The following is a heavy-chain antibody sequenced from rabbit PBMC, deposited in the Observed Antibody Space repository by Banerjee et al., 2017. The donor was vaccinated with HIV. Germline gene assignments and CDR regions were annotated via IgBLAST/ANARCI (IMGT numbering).Heavy chain of an antibody. D-gene: IGHD6-1*01. CDR2: IDVSKSGST. CDR1: GLDFSSSYW. J-gene: IGHJ4*01. Sequence: QEQLVESGGDLVKPGASLTLTCKASGLDFSSSYWICWVRQAPGKGLEWIACIDVSKSGSTYYASWAKGRFTISKTSSTTVTLQMTSLTAADTATYFCARDAGSYAYIDGYFNLWGQGTLVTVS. CDR3: ARDAGSYAYIDGYFNL. V-gene: IGHV1S45*01.